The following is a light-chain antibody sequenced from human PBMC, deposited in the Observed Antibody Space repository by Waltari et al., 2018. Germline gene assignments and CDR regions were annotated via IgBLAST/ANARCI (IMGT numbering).Light chain of an antibody. V-gene: IGKV4-1*01. Sequence: DIVMTQSPDSLAVSLGERATINCKPSQSVLYSSNNKNYLAWYQQKPGQPAKLLIYWASTREAGVPDRFSGSGSGTDFTLPIICLHAEDGAVYYCQQYYSTPYSFGHAANLESK. CDR3: QQYYSTPYS. J-gene: IGKJ2*01. CDR2: WAS. CDR1: QSVLYSSNNKNY.